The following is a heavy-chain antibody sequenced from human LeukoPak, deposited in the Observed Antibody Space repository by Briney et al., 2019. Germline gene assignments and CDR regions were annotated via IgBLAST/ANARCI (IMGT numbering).Heavy chain of an antibody. CDR3: AKGIYSSGWSYFDY. V-gene: IGHV3-23*01. J-gene: IGHJ4*01. Sequence: GGSLRLSCAASGFTFSSYAMTWVRQAPGKGLEWVSAISGSGGSTYYADSVKGRFTISRDNSKNTLYLQMNSLRAEDTAVYYCAKGIYSSGWSYFDYWGHGTLVTVSS. CDR2: ISGSGGST. D-gene: IGHD6-19*01. CDR1: GFTFSSYA.